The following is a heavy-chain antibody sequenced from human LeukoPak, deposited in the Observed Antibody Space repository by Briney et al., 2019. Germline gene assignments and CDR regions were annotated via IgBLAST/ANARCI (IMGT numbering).Heavy chain of an antibody. D-gene: IGHD1-1*01. Sequence: ASVKVSCKASGGTFSSYAISWVRQAPGQGLEWMGGIIPILGIANYAHKFQGRVTMTRDTSINTAYMELHSLRSEDTAVYYCARGYSPSIRTTGNDYWGQGTLVTVSS. CDR1: GGTFSSYA. J-gene: IGHJ4*02. CDR3: ARGYSPSIRTTGNDY. CDR2: IIPILGIA. V-gene: IGHV1-69*04.